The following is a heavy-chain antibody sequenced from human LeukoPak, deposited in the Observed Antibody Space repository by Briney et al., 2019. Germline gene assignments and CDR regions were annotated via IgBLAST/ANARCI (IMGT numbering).Heavy chain of an antibody. CDR3: ARVLPRLSWGEFDY. Sequence: ASVKVSCKASGYTFTTYGNSWVRQTPGQGLEWMGWISACSANTNYIQSLQGRVTISTDASTSTAYMELRSLRSDDTGVYYCARVLPRLSWGEFDYWGQGTLVTVSS. J-gene: IGHJ4*02. V-gene: IGHV1-18*01. CDR2: ISACSANT. CDR1: GYTFTTYG. D-gene: IGHD3-16*01.